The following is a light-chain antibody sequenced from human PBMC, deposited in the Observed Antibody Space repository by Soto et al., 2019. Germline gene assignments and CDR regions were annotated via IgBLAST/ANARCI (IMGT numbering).Light chain of an antibody. CDR3: QHYGSSPYT. J-gene: IGKJ2*01. V-gene: IGKV3-20*01. CDR2: GAS. Sequence: EIVLTQSPGTLSLSPGERVTLSCRASQSVSASHLAWYQQKPDQAPRLLIYGASSRATGIPDRFSGSGSGTDFTLTISRLEPADFAMYYCQHYGSSPYTFGQGTKLEIK. CDR1: QSVSASH.